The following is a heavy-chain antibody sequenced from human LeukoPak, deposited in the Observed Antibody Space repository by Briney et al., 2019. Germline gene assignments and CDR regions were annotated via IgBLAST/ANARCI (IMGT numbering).Heavy chain of an antibody. CDR2: ISGSGGST. D-gene: IGHD2/OR15-2a*01. CDR3: AARPYCTTATCPKTNWFDP. CDR1: GFTFSSYG. V-gene: IGHV3-23*01. J-gene: IGHJ5*02. Sequence: GGSLRLSCAASGFTFSSYGMSWVRQAPGKGLEWVSAISGSGGSTYYADSVKGRFTISRDNSKNTLYLQMSSLRADDTAVYYCAARPYCTTATCPKTNWFDPWGQGTLVTVSS.